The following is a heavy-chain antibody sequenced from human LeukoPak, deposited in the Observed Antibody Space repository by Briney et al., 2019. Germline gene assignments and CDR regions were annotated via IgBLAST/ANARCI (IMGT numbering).Heavy chain of an antibody. D-gene: IGHD3-22*01. V-gene: IGHV1-69*05. CDR1: GGTFSSYA. CDR2: IIPIFGTA. Sequence: SVKVSCKASGGTFSSYAISWVRQAPGQGLEWMGRIIPIFGTANYAQKFQGRVTITTDESTSTAYMELSSLRSEDTAVYYCARSPSSGYYYWFDPWGQGTQVTVSS. CDR3: ARSPSSGYYYWFDP. J-gene: IGHJ5*02.